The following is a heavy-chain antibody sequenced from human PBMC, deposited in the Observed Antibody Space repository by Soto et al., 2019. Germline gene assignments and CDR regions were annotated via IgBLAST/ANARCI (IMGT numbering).Heavy chain of an antibody. CDR1: GGTFSSYA. Sequence: QVQLVQSEAEVKKPGSSVKVSCKASGGTFSSYAISWVRQAPGQGLEWMGGIIPIFSTANYAQKFQGRVTITADESTSTAYMELSSLRAEDTAVYYYARDLPTYGSGSYSVYYYYDMDVWGQVPTVDVSS. CDR3: ARDLPTYGSGSYSVYYYYDMDV. D-gene: IGHD3-10*01. CDR2: IIPIFSTA. V-gene: IGHV1-69*01. J-gene: IGHJ6*02.